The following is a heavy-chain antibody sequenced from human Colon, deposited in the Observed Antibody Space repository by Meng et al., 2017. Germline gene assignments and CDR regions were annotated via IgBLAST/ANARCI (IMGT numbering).Heavy chain of an antibody. D-gene: IGHD6-13*01. Sequence: ASVKVSCKASGYTYSTYDVHWVRQATGQGLEWMGWMNPNTGNTVYAQKFQGRVVMTRDTSISTAYMELSSLTSADTAVYFCATPSVAAGSAFDSWGQGTLVTVSS. CDR3: ATPSVAAGSAFDS. V-gene: IGHV1-8*01. CDR2: MNPNTGNT. CDR1: GYTYSTYD. J-gene: IGHJ4*02.